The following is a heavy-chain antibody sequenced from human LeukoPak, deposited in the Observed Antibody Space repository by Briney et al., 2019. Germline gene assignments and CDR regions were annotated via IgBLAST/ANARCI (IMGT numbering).Heavy chain of an antibody. CDR3: ARAPSEIGGYYPEYFRH. D-gene: IGHD3-22*01. CDR2: IKSDGST. J-gene: IGHJ1*01. Sequence: GGSLRLSCAASGFTFSSYWMHWVRQAPGKGLVCVSRIKSDGSTNYADSVKGRFTISRDNAKNTVSLQMNSLRAEDTGVYYCARAPSEIGGYYPEYFRHWGQGTLVTVSS. CDR1: GFTFSSYW. V-gene: IGHV3-74*01.